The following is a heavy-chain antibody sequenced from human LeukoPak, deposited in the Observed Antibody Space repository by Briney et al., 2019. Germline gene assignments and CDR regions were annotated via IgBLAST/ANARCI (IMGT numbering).Heavy chain of an antibody. Sequence: ASVKVSCKASGYTFTSYGISWVRQAPGQGREWMGWIIAYNGNTNYAQKLQGRVTMTTDTSTSTAYMEMRSLRSDDTAVYYCAREGRYSSGWYLGYYFDYWGQGTLVTVSS. V-gene: IGHV1-18*01. CDR1: GYTFTSYG. CDR2: IIAYNGNT. CDR3: AREGRYSSGWYLGYYFDY. J-gene: IGHJ4*02. D-gene: IGHD6-19*01.